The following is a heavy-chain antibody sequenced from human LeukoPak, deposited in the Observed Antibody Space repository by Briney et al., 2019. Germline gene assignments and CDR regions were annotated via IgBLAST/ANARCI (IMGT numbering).Heavy chain of an antibody. CDR2: IIPIFGTA. Sequence: GASVKVSCKASGGTFISYAISWVRQAPGQGLEWMGGIIPIFGTANYAQKFQGRVTITADESTSTAYMELSSLRSEDTAVYYCAKTGSYYDSSGYGYGYFDYWGQGTLVTVSS. CDR1: GGTFISYA. D-gene: IGHD3-22*01. V-gene: IGHV1-69*13. J-gene: IGHJ4*02. CDR3: AKTGSYYDSSGYGYGYFDY.